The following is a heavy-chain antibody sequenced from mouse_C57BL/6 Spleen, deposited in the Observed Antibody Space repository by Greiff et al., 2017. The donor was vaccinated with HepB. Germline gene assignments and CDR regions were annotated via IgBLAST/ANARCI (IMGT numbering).Heavy chain of an antibody. V-gene: IGHV1-42*01. CDR3: ARGRGYYGSSSFAY. CDR2: INPSTGGT. J-gene: IGHJ3*01. D-gene: IGHD1-1*01. Sequence: VQLQQSGPELVKPGASVKISCKASGYSFTGYYMNWVKQSPEKSLEWIGEINPSTGGTTYNQKFKAKATLTVDKSSSTAYMQLKSLTSEDSAVYYCARGRGYYGSSSFAYWGQGTLVTVSA. CDR1: GYSFTGYY.